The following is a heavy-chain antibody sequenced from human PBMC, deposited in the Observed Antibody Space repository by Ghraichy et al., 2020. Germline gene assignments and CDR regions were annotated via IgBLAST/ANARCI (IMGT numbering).Heavy chain of an antibody. V-gene: IGHV3-15*07. CDR1: GFTFSNAW. J-gene: IGHJ4*02. CDR3: TTELHLLWFGEEWGL. CDR2: IKSKTDGGTT. D-gene: IGHD3-10*01. Sequence: GGSLRLSCAASGFTFSNAWMNWVRQAPGKGLEWVGRIKSKTDGGTTDYAAPVKGRFTISRDDSKNTLYLQMNSLKTEDTAVYYCTTELHLLWFGEEWGLWGQGTLVTVSS.